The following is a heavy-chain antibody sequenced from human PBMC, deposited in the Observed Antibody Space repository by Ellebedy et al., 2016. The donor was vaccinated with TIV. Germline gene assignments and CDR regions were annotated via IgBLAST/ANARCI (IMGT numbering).Heavy chain of an antibody. CDR2: ISGSSSTV. CDR1: GFTFSTYS. D-gene: IGHD1-7*01. V-gene: IGHV3-48*04. J-gene: IGHJ4*02. Sequence: GESLKISXAASGFTFSTYSMNWVRQAPGKGLEWVSYISGSSSTVYYAGSVRGRFTISRDNAKNSLYLQMDSLRADDTAVYYCARDWNSVADWGQGTLVTVSS. CDR3: ARDWNSVAD.